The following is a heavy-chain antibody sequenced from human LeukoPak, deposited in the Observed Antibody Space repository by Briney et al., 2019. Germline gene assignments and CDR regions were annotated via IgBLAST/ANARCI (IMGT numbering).Heavy chain of an antibody. J-gene: IGHJ6*02. V-gene: IGHV4-59*01. CDR3: ARSGHFYYYGMDV. CDR2: IYYSGST. Sequence: SETLSLTCTVSGGSISSYYWSWTRQPPGKGLEWIGYIYYSGSTNYNPSLKSRVTISVDTSKNQFSLKLSSVTAADTAVYYCARSGHFYYYGMDVWGQGTTVTVSS. D-gene: IGHD6-25*01. CDR1: GGSISSYY.